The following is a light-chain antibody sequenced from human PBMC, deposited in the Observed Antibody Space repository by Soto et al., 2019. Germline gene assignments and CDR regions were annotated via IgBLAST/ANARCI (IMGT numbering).Light chain of an antibody. CDR3: ATWDSGLSAGAV. CDR1: SSNIGNNH. CDR2: DNN. V-gene: IGLV1-51*01. Sequence: QSVLTQPPSVSAAPGQKVTISCSGTSSNIGNNHVFWYQQVPGTAPRLLIYDNNKRPSGIPDRFSGSKSGTSATLGISGLQTGDEADYYCATWDSGLSAGAVFGGGTKLTVL. J-gene: IGLJ2*01.